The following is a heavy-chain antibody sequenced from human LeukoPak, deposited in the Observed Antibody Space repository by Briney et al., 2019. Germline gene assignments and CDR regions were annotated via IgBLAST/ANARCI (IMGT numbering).Heavy chain of an antibody. CDR3: ARQVDTTMALPDY. D-gene: IGHD5-18*01. CDR2: ISAYNSNT. J-gene: IGHJ4*02. CDR1: GYTFSSYG. Sequence: ASVKVSCKASGYTFSSYGISWVRQAPGQRLEWMGWISAYNSNTNYGQKFQGRVTMTIDTSTSTVYMELRSLRSDDTATYYCARQVDTTMALPDYWGQGTLITVSS. V-gene: IGHV1-18*01.